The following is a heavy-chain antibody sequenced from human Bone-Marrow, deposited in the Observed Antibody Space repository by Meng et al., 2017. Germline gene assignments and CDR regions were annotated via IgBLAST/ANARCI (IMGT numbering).Heavy chain of an antibody. Sequence: GESLKISCAASGFTFSSYAMSWVRQSPGKGLEWVANINEDAREKHYLDSVEGRFTISRDNAKNSLYLQMNSLRAEDTAVYYCARGYYGSGAFDPWGQGALVTVSS. CDR2: INEDAREK. V-gene: IGHV3-7*01. D-gene: IGHD3-10*01. CDR1: GFTFSSYA. J-gene: IGHJ5*02. CDR3: ARGYYGSGAFDP.